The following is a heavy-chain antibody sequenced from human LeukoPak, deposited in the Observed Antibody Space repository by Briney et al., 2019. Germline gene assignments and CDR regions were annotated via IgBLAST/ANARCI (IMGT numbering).Heavy chain of an antibody. CDR1: GYTFTGYY. V-gene: IGHV1-2*02. J-gene: IGHJ4*02. CDR3: ARAWIQLWFGDY. D-gene: IGHD5-18*01. CDR2: INPNSGGT. Sequence: ASVKVSCKASGYTFTGYYMHWVRQAPGQGPEWMGWINPNSGGTNYAQKLQGRVTMTTDTSTSTAYMELRSLRSDDTAVYYCARAWIQLWFGDYWGQGTLVTVSS.